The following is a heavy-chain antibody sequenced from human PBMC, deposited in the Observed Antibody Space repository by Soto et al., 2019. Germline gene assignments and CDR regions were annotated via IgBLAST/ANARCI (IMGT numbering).Heavy chain of an antibody. J-gene: IGHJ5*02. CDR3: ARGGVPAASTPLGP. CDR2: INAGNGNT. D-gene: IGHD2-2*01. Sequence: ASVKVSCKASGYTFTSYAMHWVRQAPGQRLEWMGWINAGNGNTKYSQKFQGRVTITRDTSASTAYMELSSLRSEDTAVYYCARGGVPAASTPLGPWAQGTLVTVSS. V-gene: IGHV1-3*01. CDR1: GYTFTSYA.